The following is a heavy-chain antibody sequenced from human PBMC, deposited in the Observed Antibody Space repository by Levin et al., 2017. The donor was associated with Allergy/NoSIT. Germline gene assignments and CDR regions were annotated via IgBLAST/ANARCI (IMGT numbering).Heavy chain of an antibody. J-gene: IGHJ4*02. D-gene: IGHD5-12*01. V-gene: IGHV3-23*01. CDR3: AIESSGYDYSFEY. CDR2: ISESGATT. Sequence: PGGSLRLSCAASGFTFSGYAMSWVRQAPGKGLEWVSAISESGATTNYVHSVKGRFTISRDNSKNTLYLQMNSLRAEDTAIYYCAIESSGYDYSFEYWGQGTPVTVSS. CDR1: GFTFSGYA.